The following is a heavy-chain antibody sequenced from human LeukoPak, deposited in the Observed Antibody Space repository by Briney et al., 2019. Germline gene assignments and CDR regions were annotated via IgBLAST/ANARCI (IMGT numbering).Heavy chain of an antibody. D-gene: IGHD3-9*01. V-gene: IGHV4-59*01. CDR2: VHYNKRT. CDR1: GGSISSYY. J-gene: IGHJ4*02. CDR3: ARSPQYFDSLLDGDSRYYFDY. Sequence: TSETLSLTCSVSGGSISSYYWSWIRQPPGKGLEWIGYVHYNKRTNSNPSLKSRVTLSVDTSKNEFSLKLASMTAADTAVYFCARSPQYFDSLLDGDSRYYFDYWGQGTLVTVSS.